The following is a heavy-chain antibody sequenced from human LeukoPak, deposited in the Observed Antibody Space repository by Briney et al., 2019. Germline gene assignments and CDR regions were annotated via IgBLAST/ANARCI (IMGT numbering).Heavy chain of an antibody. Sequence: GGSLRLSCAASGFTFSDYYMSWIRQAPGKGLEWVSYISSSGSTIYYADSVKGRFTISRDNAKKSLYLQMNSLGAEDTALYYCVKVTAAGFVDHWGQGTLVTVSS. V-gene: IGHV3-11*01. D-gene: IGHD6-13*01. CDR2: ISSSGSTI. CDR1: GFTFSDYY. J-gene: IGHJ4*02. CDR3: VKVTAAGFVDH.